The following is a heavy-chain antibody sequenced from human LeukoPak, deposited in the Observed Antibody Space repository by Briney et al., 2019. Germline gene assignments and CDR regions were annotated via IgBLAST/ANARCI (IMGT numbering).Heavy chain of an antibody. CDR3: ATNYDSSGYFPSAEDY. J-gene: IGHJ4*02. CDR1: GFTFDDYA. CDR2: INWDGGST. Sequence: GSLRLSCAASGFTFDDYAMHWVRQAPGKGLECVSLINWDGGSTYYADSVKGRFTISRDNSKNSLYLQMNSLRVEDTALYYCATNYDSSGYFPSAEDYWGQGTLVTVSS. V-gene: IGHV3-43D*03. D-gene: IGHD3-22*01.